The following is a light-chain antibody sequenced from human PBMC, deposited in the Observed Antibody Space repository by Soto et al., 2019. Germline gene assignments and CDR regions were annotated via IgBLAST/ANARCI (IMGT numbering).Light chain of an antibody. CDR1: QSVKTF. J-gene: IGKJ1*01. CDR3: QQYNTYPWT. V-gene: IGKV3-11*01. CDR2: DAS. Sequence: ELFLTQSPATLSLSPGERATLSCRAGQSVKTFLVWYQQRPGQAPRLLIYDASNRATGIPARFSGSGSGTDFTLTISSLEPEDFATYYCQQYNTYPWTFGQGTKVDIK.